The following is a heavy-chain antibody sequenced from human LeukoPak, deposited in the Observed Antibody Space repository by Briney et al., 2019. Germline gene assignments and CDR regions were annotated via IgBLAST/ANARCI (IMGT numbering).Heavy chain of an antibody. V-gene: IGHV1-24*01. CDR3: ATGLDSSGYIDY. CDR1: GYTLTELS. Sequence: GASVKVSCKVSGYTLTELSMHWVRQAPGKGLEWMGGFDPEDGETIYAQKFQGRVTMTEDTSTDTAYMELSSLRSEDTAVYYRATGLDSSGYIDYWGQGTLVTVSS. CDR2: FDPEDGET. D-gene: IGHD3-22*01. J-gene: IGHJ4*02.